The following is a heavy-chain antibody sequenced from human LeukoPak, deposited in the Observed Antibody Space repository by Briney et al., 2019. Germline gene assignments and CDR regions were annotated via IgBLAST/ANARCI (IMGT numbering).Heavy chain of an antibody. Sequence: GRSLRLSCAASGFTFSSYGMHWVRQAPGKGLEWVAVISYDVGKKYYADSVKGRFTISRDNSKNTLYLQMNSLRAEDTAVYYCARDPTSSWETAFDIWGQGTMVTVSS. CDR3: ARDPTSSWETAFDI. CDR2: ISYDVGKK. D-gene: IGHD1-26*01. J-gene: IGHJ3*02. CDR1: GFTFSSYG. V-gene: IGHV3-30*03.